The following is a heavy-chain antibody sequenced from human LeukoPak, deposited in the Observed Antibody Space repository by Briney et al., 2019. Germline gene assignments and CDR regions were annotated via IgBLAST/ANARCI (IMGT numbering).Heavy chain of an antibody. Sequence: ASVKVSCKVSGYTLTELSMHWVRQAPGKGLEWMGGFDPEDGETIYAQKFQGRVTMTEDTSTDTAYMELSSLRSEDTAVYYCATGSAEGPSYYNDYWWFDPWGQGTLVTVSS. V-gene: IGHV1-24*01. CDR1: GYTLTELS. D-gene: IGHD3-10*01. CDR2: FDPEDGET. CDR3: ATGSAEGPSYYNDYWWFDP. J-gene: IGHJ5*02.